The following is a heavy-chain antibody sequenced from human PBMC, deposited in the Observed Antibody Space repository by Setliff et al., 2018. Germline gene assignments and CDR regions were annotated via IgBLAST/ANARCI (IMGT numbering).Heavy chain of an antibody. Sequence: SETLSLTCTVSGDSISNYYWNWIRQPAGKGLEWIGRIYTTGTTNYSPSLTDRVTISADTSKNQISLKLSSVSAADTAVYYCAREFVVISFVKNIHHHYGMDVWGQGTTVTVSS. J-gene: IGHJ6*02. CDR3: AREFVVISFVKNIHHHYGMDV. D-gene: IGHD2-21*01. CDR2: IYTTGTT. V-gene: IGHV4-4*07. CDR1: GDSISNYY.